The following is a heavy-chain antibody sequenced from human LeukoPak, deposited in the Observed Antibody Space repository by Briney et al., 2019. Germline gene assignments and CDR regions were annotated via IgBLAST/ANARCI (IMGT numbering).Heavy chain of an antibody. CDR3: AREPKAYCDGDCYPDY. J-gene: IGHJ4*02. V-gene: IGHV3-48*02. D-gene: IGHD2-21*02. CDR2: ISNSSRTL. Sequence: GGSLRLSCVASGSTFSSYSMNWVRQAPGKGLEWVSYISNSSRTLYYADSVQGRFTISRDNAKNSLILQMNSLRDEDTAVYYCAREPKAYCDGDCYPDYWGQGTLVTVSS. CDR1: GSTFSSYS.